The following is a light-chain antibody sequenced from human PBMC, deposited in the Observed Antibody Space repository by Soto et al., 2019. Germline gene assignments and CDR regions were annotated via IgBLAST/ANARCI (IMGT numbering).Light chain of an antibody. Sequence: DIQMTQSPSTLSASVGDRFTITCRASQSISSWLAWYQQKPGKAPKLLIYKASSLEGGVPSRFSGSGSGTEFTLTISSLQPEDFATYYCQQVNVYPSTFGGGTKVDIK. CDR2: KAS. CDR3: QQVNVYPST. J-gene: IGKJ4*01. CDR1: QSISSW. V-gene: IGKV1-5*03.